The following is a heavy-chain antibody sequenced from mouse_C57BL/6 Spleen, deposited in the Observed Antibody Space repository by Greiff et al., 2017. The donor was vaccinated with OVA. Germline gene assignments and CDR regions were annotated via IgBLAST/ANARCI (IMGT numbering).Heavy chain of an antibody. J-gene: IGHJ3*01. V-gene: IGHV1-76*01. CDR3: ARRNYSNYAFAY. CDR1: GYTFTDYY. D-gene: IGHD2-5*01. CDR2: IYPGSGNT. Sequence: QVQLKESGAELVRPGASVKLSCKASGYTFTDYYINWVKQRPGQGLEWIARIYPGSGNTYYNEKFKGKATLTAEKSSSTAYMQLSSLTSEDAAVYFCARRNYSNYAFAYWGQGTLVTVSA.